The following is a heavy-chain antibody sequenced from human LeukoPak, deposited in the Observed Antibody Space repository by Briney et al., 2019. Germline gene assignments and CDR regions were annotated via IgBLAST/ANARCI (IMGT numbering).Heavy chain of an antibody. CDR3: ARDQGTVTAWYYYYYGMDV. CDR2: VNAVNGNT. V-gene: IGHV1-3*01. J-gene: IGHJ6*02. D-gene: IGHD2-21*02. Sequence: ASVKVSCQASGYTCPSYARHWVLQPAGQMRQWRGWVNAVNGNTKYSQKFHDSVTVTRDPPASTAYKQLSSLRYQDTAVYHGARDQGTVTAWYYYYYGMDVWGQGTTVTVSS. CDR1: GYTCPSYA.